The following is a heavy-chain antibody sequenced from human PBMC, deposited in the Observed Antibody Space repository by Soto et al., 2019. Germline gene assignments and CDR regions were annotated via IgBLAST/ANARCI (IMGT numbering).Heavy chain of an antibody. V-gene: IGHV4-34*01. CDR1: GGSFSGYY. CDR2: INHSGST. J-gene: IGHJ6*02. Sequence: SETLSLTCAVYGGSFSGYYWSRIRQPPGKGLEWIGEINHSGSTNYNPSLKSRVTISVDTSKNQFSLKLSSVTAADTAVYYCARGRSTMVRGGYGMDVWGQGTTVTVSS. D-gene: IGHD3-10*01. CDR3: ARGRSTMVRGGYGMDV.